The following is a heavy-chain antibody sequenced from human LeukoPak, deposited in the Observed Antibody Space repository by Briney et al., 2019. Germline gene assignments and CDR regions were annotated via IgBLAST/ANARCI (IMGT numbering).Heavy chain of an antibody. J-gene: IGHJ6*02. CDR2: ISAYNGNT. Sequence: ASVKVSCKASGYTFTSYGISWVRQAPGQGLEWMGWISAYNGNTNYAQKLQGRVTMTTDTSTGTAYMELRSLRSDDTAVYYCARDGPVTTVTFYYYGMDVWGQGTTVTVSS. CDR1: GYTFTSYG. CDR3: ARDGPVTTVTFYYYGMDV. V-gene: IGHV1-18*01. D-gene: IGHD4-17*01.